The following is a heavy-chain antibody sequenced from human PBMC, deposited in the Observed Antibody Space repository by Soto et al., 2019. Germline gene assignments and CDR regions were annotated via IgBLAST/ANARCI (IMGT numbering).Heavy chain of an antibody. CDR2: INPSGGST. Sequence: ASVKVSCKASGYTFTSYYMHWVRQAPGQGLEWMGIINPSGGSTSYAQKFQGRVTMTRDTSTSTVYMELSSLRSEDTAVYYCASLCGGDCYCDAFDIWGQGTMVTVSS. V-gene: IGHV1-46*01. J-gene: IGHJ3*02. CDR3: ASLCGGDCYCDAFDI. D-gene: IGHD2-21*02. CDR1: GYTFTSYY.